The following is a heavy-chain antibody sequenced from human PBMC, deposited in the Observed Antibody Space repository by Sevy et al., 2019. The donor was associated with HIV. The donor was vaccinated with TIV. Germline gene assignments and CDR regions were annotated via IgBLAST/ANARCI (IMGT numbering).Heavy chain of an antibody. J-gene: IGHJ6*02. V-gene: IGHV4-59*01. Sequence: SETLSLTCTVSGGSISSYYWSWIRQPPGKGLEWIGYIYYSGSTNYNPSLKSRVTISVDTSKNQFSLKLSSVTAADTAVYYCARGGFAYSSSASYYYYGMDVWGQRTTVTVSS. CDR2: IYYSGST. CDR1: GGSISSYY. CDR3: ARGGFAYSSSASYYYYGMDV. D-gene: IGHD6-6*01.